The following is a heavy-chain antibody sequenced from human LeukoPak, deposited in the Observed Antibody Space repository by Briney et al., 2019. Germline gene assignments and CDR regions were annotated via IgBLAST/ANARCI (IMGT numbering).Heavy chain of an antibody. CDR1: GFTFSSYG. J-gene: IGHJ6*03. CDR2: ISGSGGST. CDR3: AKGSTYYYGSGSYYSYYMDV. Sequence: PRGTLRLSCAASGFTFSSYGMSWVRQAPGKGLEWVSAISGSGGSTYYADSVKGRFTISRDNSKNTLYLQMNSLRAEDTAVYYCAKGSTYYYGSGSYYSYYMDVWGKGTTVTISS. V-gene: IGHV3-23*01. D-gene: IGHD3-10*01.